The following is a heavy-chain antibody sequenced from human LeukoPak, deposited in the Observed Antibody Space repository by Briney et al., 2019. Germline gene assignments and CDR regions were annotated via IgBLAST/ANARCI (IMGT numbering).Heavy chain of an antibody. V-gene: IGHV4-4*07. Sequence: SETLSLTCTVSGGSISSYYWSWIRQPAGKGLEWIGRIYTSGSTNYNPSLKSRVTMSVDASKNQFSLKLSSVTAADTAVYYCARDPGLRFFNWFDPWGQGTLVTVSS. D-gene: IGHD3-3*01. J-gene: IGHJ5*02. CDR1: GGSISSYY. CDR2: IYTSGST. CDR3: ARDPGLRFFNWFDP.